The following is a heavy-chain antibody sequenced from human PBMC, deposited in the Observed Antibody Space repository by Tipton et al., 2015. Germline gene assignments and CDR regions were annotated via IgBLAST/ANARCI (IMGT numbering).Heavy chain of an antibody. CDR1: HDSIRNKY. D-gene: IGHD3-16*02. V-gene: IGHV4-4*07. Sequence: GLVKPSETLSLACSVSHDSIRNKYWSWIRQPAGKGLEWIGRIYTSGSTNYNPSLKSRVTMSVDTSKNQFSLKLSSVTAADTAVYYCAGRYRTAFDYWGQGTLVTVSS. CDR3: AGRYRTAFDY. CDR2: IYTSGST. J-gene: IGHJ4*02.